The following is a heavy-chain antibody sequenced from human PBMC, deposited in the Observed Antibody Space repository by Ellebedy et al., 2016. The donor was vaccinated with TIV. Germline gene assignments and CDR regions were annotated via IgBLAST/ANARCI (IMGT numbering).Heavy chain of an antibody. J-gene: IGHJ3*02. CDR3: ASDGSYGDYLSPTHAFVI. V-gene: IGHV3-7*01. Sequence: GGSLRLSCAASGLSFSSYWMSWVRQAPGKGLEWVANINQDGSQRYYVDSVEGRFTISRDHAKNSLYLQMNSLRAEDTAMYYCASDGSYGDYLSPTHAFVIWGQGTMVTVSS. D-gene: IGHD4-17*01. CDR1: GLSFSSYW. CDR2: INQDGSQR.